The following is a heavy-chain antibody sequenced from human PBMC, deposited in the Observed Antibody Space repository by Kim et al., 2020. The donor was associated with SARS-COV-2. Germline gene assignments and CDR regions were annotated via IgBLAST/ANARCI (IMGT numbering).Heavy chain of an antibody. CDR1: GFTFSNAW. D-gene: IGHD5-12*01. V-gene: IGHV3-15*01. CDR2: IKSKTDGGTT. J-gene: IGHJ5*02. CDR3: TPSRGYSGYANRNWFDP. Sequence: GGSLRLSCAASGFTFSNAWMSWVRQAPGKGLEWVGRIKSKTDGGTTDYAAPGKGRFTISRDDSKHTLYLQMNSLKTEATAVYYCTPSRGYSGYANRNWFDPWGQGTLVTVSS.